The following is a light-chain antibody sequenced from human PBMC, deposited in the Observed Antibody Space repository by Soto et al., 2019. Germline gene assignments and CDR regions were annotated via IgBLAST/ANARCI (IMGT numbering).Light chain of an antibody. J-gene: IGKJ5*01. Sequence: ERVMTQSPATLAVSPGERATLSCRASQSVSRYLAWYQQKPGQAPRPLIYDASNRATAIPARFSGSGSGTDFTLTITSLEPEAFAVYYCQQRRNWPSITFGQGTRLEIK. CDR3: QQRRNWPSIT. CDR2: DAS. CDR1: QSVSRY. V-gene: IGKV3-11*01.